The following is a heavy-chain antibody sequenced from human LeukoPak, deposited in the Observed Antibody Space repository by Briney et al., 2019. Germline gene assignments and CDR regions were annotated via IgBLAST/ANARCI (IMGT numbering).Heavy chain of an antibody. Sequence: GRSLRLSCAASGFTFSSYAMHWVRQAPGKGLEWVAVISYDGSNKYYADSVKGRFTISRDNSKNTLYLQMNSLRAEDTAVYYCARERKGWANPLDYWGQGTLVTVSS. CDR1: GFTFSSYA. V-gene: IGHV3-30-3*01. D-gene: IGHD6-19*01. CDR2: ISYDGSNK. J-gene: IGHJ4*02. CDR3: ARERKGWANPLDY.